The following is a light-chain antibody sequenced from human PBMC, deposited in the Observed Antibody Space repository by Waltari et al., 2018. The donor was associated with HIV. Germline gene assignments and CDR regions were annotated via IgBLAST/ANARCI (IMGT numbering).Light chain of an antibody. J-gene: IGKJ2*01. CDR1: XSVSSN. CDR3: XQYYNWPYT. V-gene: IGKV3-15*01. Sequence: XIXXTXXPATXXVXPGXXATXXCXAXXSVSSNLAWYQQKPGQAPRLLIXXXSTXATXIPARFXGSGSGTEFTLTLSSLQXXXXXXXXCXQYYNWPYTFGQGTKLEIK. CDR2: XXS.